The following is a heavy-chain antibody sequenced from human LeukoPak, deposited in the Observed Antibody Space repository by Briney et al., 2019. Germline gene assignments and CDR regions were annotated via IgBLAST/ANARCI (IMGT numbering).Heavy chain of an antibody. J-gene: IGHJ4*02. Sequence: GASVKVSCKASAYTFTSYYMHWVRQAPGQGLEWMGIINPSGGSTSYAQKFQGRVTMTRDTSTSTVYMELSSLRSEDTAVYYCARDSANPNYDILTGQVPDYWGQGTLVTVSS. CDR3: ARDSANPNYDILTGQVPDY. CDR2: INPSGGST. D-gene: IGHD3-9*01. CDR1: AYTFTSYY. V-gene: IGHV1-46*01.